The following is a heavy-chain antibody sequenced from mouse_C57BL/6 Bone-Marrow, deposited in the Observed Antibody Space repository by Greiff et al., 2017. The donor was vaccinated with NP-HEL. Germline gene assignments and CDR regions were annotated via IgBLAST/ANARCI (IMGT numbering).Heavy chain of an antibody. CDR1: GYTFTSYG. V-gene: IGHV1-81*01. D-gene: IGHD2-3*01. J-gene: IGHJ4*01. Sequence: VQLQQSGAELARPGASVKLSCKASGYTFTSYGISWVKQRTGPGLEWIGEIYPRSGNTYYNETFQGKATLTAAKSSNTAYMELRSLTSEDAAVYFCARDGYWGQGTSVTVSS. CDR2: IYPRSGNT. CDR3: ARDGY.